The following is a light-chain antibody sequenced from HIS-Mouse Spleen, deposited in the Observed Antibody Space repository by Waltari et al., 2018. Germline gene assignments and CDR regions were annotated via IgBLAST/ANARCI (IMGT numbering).Light chain of an antibody. J-gene: IGLJ3*02. Sequence: QSALTQPASVSGSPGQSITISCTGTSSDVGSYNLVSWYQQHPGKAPKPMIYEDSKRPSGVSNRFSGSKSGNTASLTISGLQAEDEADYYCCSYAVSSTWVFGGGTKLTVL. CDR3: CSYAVSSTWV. CDR2: EDS. V-gene: IGLV2-23*01. CDR1: SSDVGSYNL.